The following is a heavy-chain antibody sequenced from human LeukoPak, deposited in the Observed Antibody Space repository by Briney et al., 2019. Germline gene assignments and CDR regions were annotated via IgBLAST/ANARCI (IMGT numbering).Heavy chain of an antibody. V-gene: IGHV3-7*04. CDR1: RFTFSSYA. CDR2: IKQDGSEK. CDR3: ARVDGRYYYFYGMDV. J-gene: IGHJ6*02. Sequence: GGSLRLSCAASRFTFSSYAMSWVRQAPGKGLEWVANIKQDGSEKYYVDSVKGRFTISRDNAKNSLYLQMNSLTAEDTAVYYCARVDGRYYYFYGMDVWGQGTTVTVSS.